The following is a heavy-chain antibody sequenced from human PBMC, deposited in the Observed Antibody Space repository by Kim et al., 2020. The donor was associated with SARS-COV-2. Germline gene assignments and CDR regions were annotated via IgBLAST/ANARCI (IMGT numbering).Heavy chain of an antibody. CDR2: IYYSGST. CDR3: ASGKRTIFGVVTIPTSDY. CDR1: GGSISSYY. D-gene: IGHD3-3*01. Sequence: SETLSLTCTVSGGSISSYYWSWIRQPPGKGLEWIGYIYYSGSTNYNPSLKSRVTISVDTSKNQFSLKLSSVTAADTAVYYCASGKRTIFGVVTIPTSDYWGQGTLVTVSS. J-gene: IGHJ4*02. V-gene: IGHV4-59*13.